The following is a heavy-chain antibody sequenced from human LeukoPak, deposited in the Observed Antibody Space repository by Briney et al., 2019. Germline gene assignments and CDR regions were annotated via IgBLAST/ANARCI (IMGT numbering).Heavy chain of an antibody. J-gene: IGHJ4*02. CDR1: GFTFSVYS. V-gene: IGHV3-48*02. CDR3: ARSVGGHFDY. D-gene: IGHD3-16*01. CDR2: ITSNSATI. Sequence: PGGSLRLFCAASGFTFSVYSMNWFRQPPGMGLEWVSYITSNSATIQYADSVKGRFTISRDNAKNSLSLQMNSLRDEDTAVYYCARSVGGHFDYWGQGMLVTVSS.